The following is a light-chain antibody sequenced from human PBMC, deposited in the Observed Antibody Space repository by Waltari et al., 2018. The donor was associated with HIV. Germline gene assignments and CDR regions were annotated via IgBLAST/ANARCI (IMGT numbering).Light chain of an antibody. J-gene: IGLJ2*01. CDR3: SSYTSSSLEI. V-gene: IGLV2-14*03. CDR2: EVT. Sequence: QSALTQPASVSGSPGQSITISCTGTSSDVGGYNYVSWYQQHPGKAPKLMIYEVTNRPSWCSNRFSGSKSGNTASLTISGLQVEDEADYYCSSYTSSSLEIFGGGTKLTVL. CDR1: SSDVGGYNY.